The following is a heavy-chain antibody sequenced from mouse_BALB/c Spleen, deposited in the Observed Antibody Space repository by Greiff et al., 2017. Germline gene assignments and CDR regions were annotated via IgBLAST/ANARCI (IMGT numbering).Heavy chain of an antibody. CDR1: GFTFSDYY. CDR2: ISDGGSYT. V-gene: IGHV5-4*02. J-gene: IGHJ3*01. Sequence: EVKLMESGGGLVKPGGSLKLSCAASGFTFSDYYMYWVRQTPEKRLEWVATISDGGSYTYYPDSVKGRFTISRDNAKNNLYLQMSSLKSEDTAMYYCARDLRPYWGQGTLVTVSA. CDR3: ARDLRPY.